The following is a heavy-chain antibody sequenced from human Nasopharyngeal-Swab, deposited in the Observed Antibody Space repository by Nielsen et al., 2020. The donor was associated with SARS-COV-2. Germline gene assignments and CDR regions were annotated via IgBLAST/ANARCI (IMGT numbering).Heavy chain of an antibody. Sequence: GGSLRLSCAASGFTFNNYNLNWVRQAPGRGLEWVASISSRSSYIYYADSVKGRFTISRDNAKNSLYLQMNSLRAEDTAVYYCARDGLDYDFWSAYFMDVWGQGTTVTVSS. J-gene: IGHJ6*02. CDR1: GFTFNNYN. V-gene: IGHV3-21*01. D-gene: IGHD3-3*01. CDR2: ISSRSSYI. CDR3: ARDGLDYDFWSAYFMDV.